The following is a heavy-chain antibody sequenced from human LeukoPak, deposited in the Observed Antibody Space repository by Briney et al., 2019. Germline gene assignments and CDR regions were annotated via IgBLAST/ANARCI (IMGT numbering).Heavy chain of an antibody. Sequence: PRGSLRLSCAASGFTFSSYAMSWVRQAPGKGLEWVSAISGSGGSTYYADSVKGRFTISRDNSKNTLYLRMNSLRAEDTAVYYCAKDRDFWSGYPLIFDYWGQGTLVTVSS. V-gene: IGHV3-23*01. CDR2: ISGSGGST. CDR1: GFTFSSYA. CDR3: AKDRDFWSGYPLIFDY. D-gene: IGHD3-3*01. J-gene: IGHJ4*02.